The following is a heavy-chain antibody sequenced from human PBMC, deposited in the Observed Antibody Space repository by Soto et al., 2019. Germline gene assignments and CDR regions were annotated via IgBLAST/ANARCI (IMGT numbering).Heavy chain of an antibody. CDR3: AHRILRTVFGLVTTTAIYFDF. D-gene: IGHD3-3*01. Sequence: QITLNESGPPVVKPAETLTLTCTFSGFSLTTSGVGVDWIRQSPGKAPEWLALIYWDDDKRYSASLKSRLTITKDTSKNQVVLTMASVDPADTATYYCAHRILRTVFGLVTTTAIYFDFWGQGTPVVVSS. J-gene: IGHJ4*02. V-gene: IGHV2-5*02. CDR1: GFSLTTSGVG. CDR2: IYWDDDK.